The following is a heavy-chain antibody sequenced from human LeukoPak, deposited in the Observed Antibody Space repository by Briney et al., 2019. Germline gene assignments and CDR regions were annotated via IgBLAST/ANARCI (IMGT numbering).Heavy chain of an antibody. V-gene: IGHV3-30-3*01. CDR3: ARDYGDTQDY. CDR1: GFTFSSYA. J-gene: IGHJ4*02. Sequence: PGRSLRLSCAASGFTFSSYAVHWVRQAPGKGLEWVAVISYDGSNKYYADSVKGRFTISRDNSKNTLYLQMNSLRAEDTAVYYCARDYGDTQDYWGQGTLVTVSS. CDR2: ISYDGSNK. D-gene: IGHD5-18*01.